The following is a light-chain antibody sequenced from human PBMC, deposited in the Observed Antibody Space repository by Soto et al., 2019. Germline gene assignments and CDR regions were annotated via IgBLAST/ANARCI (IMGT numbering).Light chain of an antibody. CDR3: QQYNNWPWT. CDR1: QSISRY. V-gene: IGKV3-15*01. J-gene: IGKJ1*01. CDR2: GAS. Sequence: IVLTHSPGTLSFSPGEITTLSFRASQSISRYLAWYQQKPGQGPRLLIYGASTRATGIPARFSGSGSGTEFTLTISSLQSEDFAVYYCQQYNNWPWTFGQGTKVDIK.